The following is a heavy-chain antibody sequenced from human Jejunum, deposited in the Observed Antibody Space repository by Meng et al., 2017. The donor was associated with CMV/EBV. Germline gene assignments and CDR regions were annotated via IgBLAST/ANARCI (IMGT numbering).Heavy chain of an antibody. V-gene: IGHV3-66*01. Sequence: LGRGESGGGAVLAGASLRLSCAASGFTVSSKYMSWVRQAPGKGLEWVSVIYSGGSTYYADSVKGRVIISRDSSKNTVYLQMNSLRAEDTAVYYCAESLKITNWGQGTLVTVSS. D-gene: IGHD3-16*01. CDR2: IYSGGST. J-gene: IGHJ4*02. CDR3: AESLKITN. CDR1: GFTVSSKY.